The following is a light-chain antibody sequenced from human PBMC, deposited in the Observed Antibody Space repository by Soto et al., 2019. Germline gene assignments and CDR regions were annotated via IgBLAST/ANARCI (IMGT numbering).Light chain of an antibody. J-gene: IGKJ2*01. V-gene: IGKV3-20*01. Sequence: DTVMTQSPCTLSLSPGERATLSCRASQSVSTNYLAWYQQKPGLAPRLVIYGTTSRDSGIPDRFSGSGSGTDFTLTISRLEPEDFAVYYCQQYSGSSYTFGQGTKLEI. CDR2: GTT. CDR3: QQYSGSSYT. CDR1: QSVSTNY.